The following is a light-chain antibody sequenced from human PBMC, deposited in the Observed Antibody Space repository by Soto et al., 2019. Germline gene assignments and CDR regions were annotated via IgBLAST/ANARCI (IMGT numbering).Light chain of an antibody. J-gene: IGKJ4*01. V-gene: IGKV3-20*01. Sequence: EIVLTQSPGTLSLSPGERATLSCRASQSVSSSYLAWYQQKPGQSPRLLIYGASTRATGIPARFSGSGSGTEFTLTISSLQSEDFAVYYCQQYGSSLGVTFGGGTKVDI. CDR1: QSVSSSY. CDR2: GAS. CDR3: QQYGSSLGVT.